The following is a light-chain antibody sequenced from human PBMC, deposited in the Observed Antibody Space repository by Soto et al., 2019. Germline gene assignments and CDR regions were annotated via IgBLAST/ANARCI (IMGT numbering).Light chain of an antibody. CDR2: TNN. CDR1: SSNIGRNT. CDR3: AAWDDSLNGRLV. J-gene: IGLJ2*01. V-gene: IGLV1-44*01. Sequence: QSVLTQPPSASGTPGQRVTISCSGSSSNIGRNTVNWYQHLPGTAPKLLIYTNNQRPSGVPDRFSGSKSGASASLAISGLQSDDEADYYCAAWDDSLNGRLVFGGGTKLTVL.